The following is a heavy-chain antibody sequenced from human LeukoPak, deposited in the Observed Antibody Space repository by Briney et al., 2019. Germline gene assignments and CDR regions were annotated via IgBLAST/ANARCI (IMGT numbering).Heavy chain of an antibody. Sequence: NPSETLSLTCTVSGGSISSSSYYWGWIRQPPGKGLEWIGSIYYSGSTYYNPSLKSRVTISVDTSKNQFSLKLSSVTAADTAVYYCARSSSSWYRGVKGDYWGQGTLVTVSS. J-gene: IGHJ4*02. D-gene: IGHD6-13*01. CDR2: IYYSGST. V-gene: IGHV4-39*07. CDR1: GGSISSSSYY. CDR3: ARSSSSWYRGVKGDY.